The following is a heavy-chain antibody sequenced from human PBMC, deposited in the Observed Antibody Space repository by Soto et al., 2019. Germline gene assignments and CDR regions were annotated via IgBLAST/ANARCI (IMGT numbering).Heavy chain of an antibody. CDR1: GGTFSSYA. V-gene: IGHV1-69*13. Sequence: ASVKVSCKAPGGTFSSYAISWVRQAPGQGLEWMGGIIPIFGTANYAQKFQGRVTITADESTSTAYMELSSLRSEDTAVYYCASWSFGVVMRPAYYYGMDVWGQGTTVTVSS. CDR2: IIPIFGTA. J-gene: IGHJ6*02. D-gene: IGHD3-3*01. CDR3: ASWSFGVVMRPAYYYGMDV.